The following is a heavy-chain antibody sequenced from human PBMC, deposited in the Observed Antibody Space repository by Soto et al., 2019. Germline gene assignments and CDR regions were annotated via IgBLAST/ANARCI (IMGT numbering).Heavy chain of an antibody. Sequence: PMGSLRLSCAASGFTFSSYPMHWVRQVPGKGLEHVSSTSGDGRIMYYLASVKGRFTISRDNSKNTLYLQMGSLRTEDMAVYYCARGRAAYYFDYWGQGALVTVSS. D-gene: IGHD6-25*01. CDR1: GFTFSSYP. V-gene: IGHV3-64*02. CDR2: TSGDGRIM. J-gene: IGHJ4*02. CDR3: ARGRAAYYFDY.